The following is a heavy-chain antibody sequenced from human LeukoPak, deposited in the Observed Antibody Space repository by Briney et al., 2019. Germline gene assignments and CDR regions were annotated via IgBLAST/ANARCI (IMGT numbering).Heavy chain of an antibody. V-gene: IGHV3-7*01. CDR2: IKQDGSEK. CDR3: ARDLSGYSYGSPYYFDY. J-gene: IGHJ4*02. Sequence: GGSLRLSCAASGFTFSSYWMSWVRQAPGKGLEWVANIKQDGSEKYYVDSVKGRFTISRDNAKNSLYLQMNSLRAEDTAVYYCARDLSGYSYGSPYYFDYWGQGTLVTVSS. CDR1: GFTFSSYW. D-gene: IGHD5-18*01.